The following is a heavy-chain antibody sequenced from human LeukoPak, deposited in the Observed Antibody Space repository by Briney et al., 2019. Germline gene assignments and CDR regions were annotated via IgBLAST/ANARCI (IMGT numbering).Heavy chain of an antibody. CDR1: GGSISSYY. D-gene: IGHD3-22*01. CDR3: ARYEYYYDSSGYLCWFDP. CDR2: IYYSGST. Sequence: SETLSLTCTVSGGSISSYYWSWIRQHPGKGLEWIGYIYYSGSTNYNPSLKSRVPISVDTSKNQFSLKLSSVTAADTAVYYCARYEYYYDSSGYLCWFDPWGQGTLVTVSS. J-gene: IGHJ5*02. V-gene: IGHV4-59*01.